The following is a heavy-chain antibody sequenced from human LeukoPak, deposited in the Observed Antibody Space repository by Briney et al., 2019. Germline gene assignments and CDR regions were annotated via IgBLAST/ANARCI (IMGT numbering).Heavy chain of an antibody. J-gene: IGHJ4*02. Sequence: GGSLRLSCAASGFSVSTKYIAWVRQAPGKGLEWVSYISSSSSIYYYADSVKGRFTISRDNARNSLYLQMNSLGDEDTAVYYCAKDEPRWGQGTLVTVSS. CDR2: ISSSSSIY. V-gene: IGHV3-48*02. CDR3: AKDEPR. CDR1: GFSVSTKY.